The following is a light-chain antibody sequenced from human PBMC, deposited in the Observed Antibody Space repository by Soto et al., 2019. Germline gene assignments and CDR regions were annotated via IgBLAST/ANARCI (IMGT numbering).Light chain of an antibody. J-gene: IGLJ1*01. CDR2: GSS. CDR1: SSNIGAGYD. Sequence: QSVLTQPPSVSGAPGQRVTISCTGSSSNIGAGYDVHWYQQLPGTAPKLLIYGSSNRPSGVPDRFSGSKSATSASLAITGLQAEDEADYYCQSYDSSLSGSGVFGTGTKVTVL. CDR3: QSYDSSLSGSGV. V-gene: IGLV1-40*01.